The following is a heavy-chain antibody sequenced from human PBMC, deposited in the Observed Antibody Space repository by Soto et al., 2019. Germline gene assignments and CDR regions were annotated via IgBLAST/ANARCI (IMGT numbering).Heavy chain of an antibody. CDR1: GGTFSSYA. V-gene: IGHV1-69*01. J-gene: IGHJ6*02. CDR2: IIPIFGTD. Sequence: QVQLVQSGAEVKKPGSSVRVSCKASGGTFSSYAISWVRQAPGQGLEWMGGIIPIFGTDNYAQKFQGRVTITADESTSTAYMELSSLRSEDTAVYYCARERIAGSKYYYGMDVWGQGTTVTVSS. CDR3: ARERIAGSKYYYGMDV. D-gene: IGHD6-13*01.